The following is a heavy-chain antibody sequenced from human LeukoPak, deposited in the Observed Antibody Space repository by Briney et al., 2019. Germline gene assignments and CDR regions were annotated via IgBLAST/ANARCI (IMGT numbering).Heavy chain of an antibody. CDR2: FDPEDGET. CDR1: GYNHTELS. J-gene: IGHJ5*02. Sequence: ASVKVSCKVSGYNHTELSMHWVRQAPGKGLEWMGGFDPEDGETIYAQKFQGRVTMTEDTSTDTAYMELSSLRSEDTAVHYCATGTYYYGSARFDPWGQGTLVTVSS. V-gene: IGHV1-24*01. CDR3: ATGTYYYGSARFDP. D-gene: IGHD3-10*01.